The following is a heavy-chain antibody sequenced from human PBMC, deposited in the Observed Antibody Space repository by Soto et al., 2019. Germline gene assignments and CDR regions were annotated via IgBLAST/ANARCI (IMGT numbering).Heavy chain of an antibody. CDR1: GGSFSGYY. CDR3: ASRYSYGYYYYYGMDV. Sequence: PSETLSLTCAVYGGSFSGYYWSWIRQPPGKGLEWIGEINHSGSTNYNPSLKSRVTISVDTSKNQFSLKLSSVTAADTAVYYCASRYSYGYYYYYGMDVWGQGTTVNVSS. CDR2: INHSGST. D-gene: IGHD5-18*01. J-gene: IGHJ6*02. V-gene: IGHV4-34*01.